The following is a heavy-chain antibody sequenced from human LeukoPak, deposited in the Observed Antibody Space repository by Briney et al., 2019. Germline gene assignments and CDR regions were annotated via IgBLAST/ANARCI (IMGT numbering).Heavy chain of an antibody. D-gene: IGHD6-6*01. CDR3: ARGHPTTTEYSSSSPLLNFDY. J-gene: IGHJ4*02. Sequence: SETLSLTCAVYGGSFSGYYWSWIRQPRAKGLEWIGEINHSGSTNYNPSLKSRVTISVDTSKNQFSLKLSSVTAADTAVYYCARGHPTTTEYSSSSPLLNFDYWGQGTLVTVSS. V-gene: IGHV4-34*01. CDR2: INHSGST. CDR1: GGSFSGYY.